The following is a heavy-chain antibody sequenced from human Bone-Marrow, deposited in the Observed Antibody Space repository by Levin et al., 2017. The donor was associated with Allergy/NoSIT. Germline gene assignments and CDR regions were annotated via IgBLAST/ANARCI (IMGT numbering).Heavy chain of an antibody. CDR1: GFSISTSGVG. Sequence: SGPTLVKPPQTLTLTCTFSGFSISTSGVGVGWIRQPPGKALEWLVLIYWDDDKRYSPFLRSRLTITKDTSKNQVVLTMTNMDPLDTATYYCAHRLSDQGGWDQGYFDYWGQGTLVTVSS. CDR3: AHRLSDQGGWDQGYFDY. V-gene: IGHV2-5*02. J-gene: IGHJ4*02. D-gene: IGHD4-23*01. CDR2: IYWDDDK.